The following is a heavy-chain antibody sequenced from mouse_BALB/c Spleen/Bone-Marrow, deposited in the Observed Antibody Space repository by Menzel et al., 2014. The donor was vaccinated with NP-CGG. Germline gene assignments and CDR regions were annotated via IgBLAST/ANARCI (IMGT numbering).Heavy chain of an antibody. D-gene: IGHD1-2*01. CDR3: ARDYGYYFDY. V-gene: IGHV1-69*02. Sequence: VQLQESGAELVKPGAPVKLSCKPSGYTFTSYWMSWVKQRPGRGLEWIGRIDPSDSETHYNQKFKDKATLTVDKSSSTAYIQLSSLTSEDSAVYYCARDYGYYFDYWGQGTTLTVSS. CDR2: IDPSDSET. CDR1: GYTFTSYW. J-gene: IGHJ2*01.